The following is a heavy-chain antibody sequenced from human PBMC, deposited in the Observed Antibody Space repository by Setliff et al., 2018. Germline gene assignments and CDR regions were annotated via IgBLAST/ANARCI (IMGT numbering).Heavy chain of an antibody. CDR1: GISITSGHY. CDR3: ASPRRDDLDSPFDAFDL. CDR2: IYHRGRR. J-gene: IGHJ3*01. Sequence: SETLSLTCDVSGISITSGHYWGWIRQSPGEGLEWIATIYHRGRRYYNPSLNSRVTISLDASKNQYSLRLSSVTAADTAVYYCASPRRDDLDSPFDAFDLWGQGTKVTVSS. V-gene: IGHV4-38-2*01. D-gene: IGHD3-3*01.